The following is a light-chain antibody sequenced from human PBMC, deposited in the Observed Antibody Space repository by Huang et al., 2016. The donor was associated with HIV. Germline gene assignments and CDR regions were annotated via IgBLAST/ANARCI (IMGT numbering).Light chain of an antibody. V-gene: IGKV1-9*01. CDR3: QQLSDYPVT. J-gene: IGKJ5*01. CDR2: AAS. CDR1: QDIGNS. Sequence: IQLTQTPSSLSASVGDIVIITCRASQDIGNSLAWYQQKPGKAPKALIYAASPLQSGVAPRVSGSASGTYFTLTINDLQPEDFATYYCQQLSDYPVTFGQGTHLDIE.